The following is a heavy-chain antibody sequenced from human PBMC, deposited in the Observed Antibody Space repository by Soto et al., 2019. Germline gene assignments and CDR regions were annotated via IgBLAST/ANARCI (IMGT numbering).Heavy chain of an antibody. CDR2: ISASGRNT. V-gene: IGHV3-23*01. D-gene: IGHD3-16*02. Sequence: GGSLRLSCAASGFTFSSYAMSWVRQAPGKGLEWVSGISASGRNTYYPDSVKGRFTTSRDNSKNTLYLQMNNLRAEDTAVYYCADGGEWSFNFEYWGLGTLVTVSS. CDR3: ADGGEWSFNFEY. J-gene: IGHJ4*02. CDR1: GFTFSSYA.